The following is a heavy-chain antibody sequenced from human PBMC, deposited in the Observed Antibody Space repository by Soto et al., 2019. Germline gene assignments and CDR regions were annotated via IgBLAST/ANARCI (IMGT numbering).Heavy chain of an antibody. CDR3: TTDHDYGDYARWGLYFQH. CDR2: IKSKTDGGTT. CDR1: GFTFSNAW. D-gene: IGHD4-17*01. Sequence: GGSLRLSCAASGFTFSNAWMNWVRQAPGKGLEWVGRIKSKTDGGTTDYAAPVKGRFTISRDDPKNTLHLQMNSLKSEDTAVYYCTTDHDYGDYARWGLYFQHWGQGTLVTVSS. V-gene: IGHV3-15*07. J-gene: IGHJ1*01.